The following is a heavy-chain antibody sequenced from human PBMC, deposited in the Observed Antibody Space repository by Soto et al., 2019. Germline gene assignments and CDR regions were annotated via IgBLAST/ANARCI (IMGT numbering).Heavy chain of an antibody. CDR1: GGSFTRHA. V-gene: IGHV1-69*01. D-gene: IGHD5-12*01. Sequence: QVQLVQSGAEVKKPGSSVKVSCKASGGSFTRHAISWVRQAPGHGLEWMGGIVPIIGVANYAQNFQDRFTISADESTSTAYMELTSLKSEDTAIYYCARGGDGYNYYFVYWGQGTLGTVSS. J-gene: IGHJ4*02. CDR2: IVPIIGVA. CDR3: ARGGDGYNYYFVY.